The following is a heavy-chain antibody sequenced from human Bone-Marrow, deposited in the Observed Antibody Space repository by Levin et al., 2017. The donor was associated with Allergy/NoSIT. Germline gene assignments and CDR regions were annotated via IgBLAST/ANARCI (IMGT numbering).Heavy chain of an antibody. Sequence: PGGSLRLSCAASGFTFDDYAMHWVRQAPGKGLEWVSGISWNSGSIGYADSVKGRFTISRDNAKNSLYLQMNSLRAEDTALYYCAKDMRAAARYGGNAFDIWGQGTMVTVSS. D-gene: IGHD6-13*01. J-gene: IGHJ3*02. CDR2: ISWNSGSI. CDR1: GFTFDDYA. V-gene: IGHV3-9*01. CDR3: AKDMRAAARYGGNAFDI.